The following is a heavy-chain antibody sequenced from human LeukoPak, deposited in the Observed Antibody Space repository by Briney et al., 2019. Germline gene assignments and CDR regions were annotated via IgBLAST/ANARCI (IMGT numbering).Heavy chain of an antibody. CDR3: AVPTVTSYYFDS. CDR1: GFTFSSYG. Sequence: GGSLRLSCAASGFTFSSYGMHWVRQAPGKGLEWVAITSYDGSNKYYADSVKGRFTISRDNSKNTLYLQMNSLRAEDTAVYYCAVPTVTSYYFDSWGQGTLVTVSS. CDR2: TSYDGSNK. D-gene: IGHD4-17*01. V-gene: IGHV3-30*03. J-gene: IGHJ4*02.